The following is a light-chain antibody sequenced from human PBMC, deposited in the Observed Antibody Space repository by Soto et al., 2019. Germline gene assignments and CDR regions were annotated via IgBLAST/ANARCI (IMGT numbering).Light chain of an antibody. V-gene: IGKV3-20*01. CDR1: QSVSSS. CDR3: QQYGTSPIT. CDR2: GAS. Sequence: EIVMTQSPATLSVSPGERATLSCRASQSVSSSLAWYQQKPGQAPRLLIYGASSRATGIPDRFNGNGSGTDFTLTISGLEPEDSAVYYCQQYGTSPITFGQGTRLEIK. J-gene: IGKJ5*01.